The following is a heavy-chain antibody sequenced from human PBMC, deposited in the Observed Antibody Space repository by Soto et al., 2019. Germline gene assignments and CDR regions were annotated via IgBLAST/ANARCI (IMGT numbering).Heavy chain of an antibody. Sequence: EVQLVESGGGLVQPGGSLRLSCAASGFTFSSYEMNWVRQAPGKGLEWVSYISSSGSTIYYADSVKGRFTISRDNAKNSLYRQMNSLRAEDTAVYYCARGKRYSGSYYGWCYFDYWGQGTLVTVSS. V-gene: IGHV3-48*03. CDR3: ARGKRYSGSYYGWCYFDY. CDR2: ISSSGSTI. CDR1: GFTFSSYE. D-gene: IGHD1-26*01. J-gene: IGHJ4*02.